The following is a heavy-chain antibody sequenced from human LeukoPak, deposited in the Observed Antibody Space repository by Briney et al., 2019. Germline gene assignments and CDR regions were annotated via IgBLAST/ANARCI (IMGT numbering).Heavy chain of an antibody. D-gene: IGHD2-15*01. CDR1: GYTLTELS. CDR2: FDPEDGET. V-gene: IGHV1-24*01. J-gene: IGHJ4*02. Sequence: ASVKVSCRVSGYTLTELSMHWVRQAPGKGLKWVGGFDPEDGETIYAQKFQGRVTMTEDTSTDTAYMELSSLRSEDTAVYHCATASAVVVVAAPYHFDYWGQGTLVTVSS. CDR3: ATASAVVVVAAPYHFDY.